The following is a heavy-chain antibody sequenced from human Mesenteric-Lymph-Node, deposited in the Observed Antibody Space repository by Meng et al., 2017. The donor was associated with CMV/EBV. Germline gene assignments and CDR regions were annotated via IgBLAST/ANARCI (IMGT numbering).Heavy chain of an antibody. Sequence: GESLKISCAASGFTFSSYGMHWVRQAPGRGLEWVAFIRYDGNNKYYADSVKGRFTISRDNSKNTLYLQMNSLRAEDTAVYYCAKDQFIAVLGEGRYSYGLDVWGQGTTVTVSS. CDR1: GFTFSSYG. CDR3: AKDQFIAVLGEGRYSYGLDV. V-gene: IGHV3-30*02. CDR2: IRYDGNNK. D-gene: IGHD6-19*01. J-gene: IGHJ6*02.